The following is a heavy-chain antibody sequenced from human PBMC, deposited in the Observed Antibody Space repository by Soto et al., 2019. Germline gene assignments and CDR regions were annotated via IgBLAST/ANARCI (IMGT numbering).Heavy chain of an antibody. CDR3: AHSRRYIVGATCFAY. Sequence: QITLQESGPTLVKPTQTLTVTCTFSGFTLSASAVGVGWIRQPPGKALEWLALIYWNDDKRYSPSLKSRLSITKDTPTNQLVLTMTNMDPVDTATYNCAHSRRYIVGATCFAYCGQGTLVTVSS. D-gene: IGHD1-26*01. CDR2: IYWNDDK. V-gene: IGHV2-5*01. CDR1: GFTLSASAVG. J-gene: IGHJ4*02.